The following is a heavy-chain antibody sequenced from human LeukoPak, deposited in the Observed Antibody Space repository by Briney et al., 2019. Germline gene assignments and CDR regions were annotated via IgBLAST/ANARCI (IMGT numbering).Heavy chain of an antibody. CDR1: GGSFSGYY. V-gene: IGHV4-34*01. J-gene: IGHJ5*02. D-gene: IGHD3-10*01. CDR2: INHSEST. Sequence: PSETLSLTCAVYGGSFSGYYWSWIRQPPGKGLEWIGEINHSESTNYNPSLKSRVTISVDTSKNQFSLKLSSVTAADTAVYYCARDSVVRGVILSPWGQGTLVTVSS. CDR3: ARDSVVRGVILSP.